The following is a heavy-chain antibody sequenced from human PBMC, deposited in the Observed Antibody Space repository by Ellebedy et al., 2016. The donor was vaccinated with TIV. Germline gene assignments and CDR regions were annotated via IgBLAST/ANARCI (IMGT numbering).Heavy chain of an antibody. Sequence: AASVKVSCKASGYTFTSYGISWVRQAPGQGLEWMGWNSASNGKTYYAQNLQGRVTVTTDTSTSTAYMELRSLRSDDTAVYYCARLAKAGTSHFDSWGQGTLVTVSS. D-gene: IGHD1-7*01. CDR3: ARLAKAGTSHFDS. CDR2: NSASNGKT. CDR1: GYTFTSYG. V-gene: IGHV1-18*01. J-gene: IGHJ4*02.